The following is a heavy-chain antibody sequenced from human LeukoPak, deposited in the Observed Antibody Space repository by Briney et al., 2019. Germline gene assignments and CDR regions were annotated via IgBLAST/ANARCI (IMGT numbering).Heavy chain of an antibody. D-gene: IGHD3-22*01. J-gene: IGHJ4*02. Sequence: PGGSLRLSCAASGFTLSSYWMHWVRQVPGKGLVWVSRIKSDGSDTRYADSVKGRFTISRDNAKNSLYLQMNSLRAEDTALYYCAKDTWDSSGYLSLWGQGTLVTVSS. CDR2: IKSDGSDT. CDR3: AKDTWDSSGYLSL. V-gene: IGHV3-74*01. CDR1: GFTLSSYW.